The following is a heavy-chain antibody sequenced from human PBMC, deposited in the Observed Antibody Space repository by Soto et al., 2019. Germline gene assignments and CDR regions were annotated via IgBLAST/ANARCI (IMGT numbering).Heavy chain of an antibody. CDR2: ISAYNGNT. CDR1: GYTFTSYG. J-gene: IGHJ4*02. Sequence: QVQLVQSGAEVKKPGASVKVSCKASGYTFTSYGISWVRQAPGQGLEWMGWISAYNGNTNYAQKLQGRVTMTTDTSTSTAYMELRSLRSDDTAVYYCARDSSPFPWPLSSGWYGVWGQGTLVTVSS. D-gene: IGHD6-19*01. CDR3: ARDSSPFPWPLSSGWYGV. V-gene: IGHV1-18*01.